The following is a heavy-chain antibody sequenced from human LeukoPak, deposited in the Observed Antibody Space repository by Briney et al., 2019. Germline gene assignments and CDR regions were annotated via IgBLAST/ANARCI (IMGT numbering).Heavy chain of an antibody. CDR2: IYYSGST. CDR1: GGSISSSSYY. Sequence: SETLSLTCTVSGGSISSSSYYWGWIRQPPGKGLEWIGSIYYSGSTYYNPSLKSRVTISVDTSKNQFSLKLSSVTAADTAVYYCARGEGIANWGLSAGAFDIWGQGTMVTVSS. V-gene: IGHV4-39*07. CDR3: ARGEGIANWGLSAGAFDI. D-gene: IGHD7-27*01. J-gene: IGHJ3*02.